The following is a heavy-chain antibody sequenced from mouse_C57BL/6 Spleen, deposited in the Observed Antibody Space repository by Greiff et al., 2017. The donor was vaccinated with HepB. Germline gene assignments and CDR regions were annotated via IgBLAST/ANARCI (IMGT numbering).Heavy chain of an antibody. D-gene: IGHD2-4*01. J-gene: IGHJ4*01. CDR1: GYTFTSYW. Sequence: QVQLQQPGAELVKPGASVKLSCKASGYTFTSYWMHWVKQRPGQGLEWIGMIHPNSGSTNYNEKFKSKATLTVDKSSSTAYMQLSSLTSEDSAVYYCARSRYDDDEGYAMDYWGQGTSVTVSS. CDR2: IHPNSGST. V-gene: IGHV1-64*01. CDR3: ARSRYDDDEGYAMDY.